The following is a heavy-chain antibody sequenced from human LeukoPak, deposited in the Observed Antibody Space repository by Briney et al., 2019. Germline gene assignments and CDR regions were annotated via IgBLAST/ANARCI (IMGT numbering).Heavy chain of an antibody. D-gene: IGHD6-19*01. J-gene: IGHJ4*02. CDR2: INHSGST. V-gene: IGHV4-34*01. CDR1: GGSFSGYY. CDR3: ARDHSSGWYVDY. Sequence: SETLSLTCAVYGGSFSGYYWSWIRQPPGKGLEWIGEINHSGSTNYNPSLKSRVTISVDTSKNQFSLKLSSVTAADTAVYYCARDHSSGWYVDYWGQGTLVTVSS.